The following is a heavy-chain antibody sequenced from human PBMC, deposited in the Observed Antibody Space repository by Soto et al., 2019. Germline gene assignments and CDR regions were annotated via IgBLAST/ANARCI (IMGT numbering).Heavy chain of an antibody. CDR2: IPSRGRP. D-gene: IGHD5-12*01. V-gene: IGHV4-30-4*01. CDR1: GASVAVGSYY. CDR3: ARDTYSGYDFGL. J-gene: IGHJ5*02. Sequence: SETLCLTCSFSGASVAVGSYYWSWVRQPPGKGLEWIGYIPSRGRPFYNPSLTSRGTISADTSKNQLSLQLTSVTAADTAVYYCARDTYSGYDFGLWGQGTMVTVSS.